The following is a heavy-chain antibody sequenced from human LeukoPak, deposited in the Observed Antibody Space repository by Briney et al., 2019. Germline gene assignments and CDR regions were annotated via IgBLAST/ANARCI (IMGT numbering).Heavy chain of an antibody. CDR1: GGSISSGSYY. Sequence: SQTLSLTCTVSGGSISSGSYYWSWIRQPAGKGLERIGRIYTSGSTNYNPSLKSRVTISVDTSKNQFSLKLSSVTAADTAVYYCARALLSRNSNYADYYMDVWGKGTTVTVSS. CDR3: ARALLSRNSNYADYYMDV. D-gene: IGHD1-7*01. CDR2: IYTSGST. V-gene: IGHV4-61*02. J-gene: IGHJ6*03.